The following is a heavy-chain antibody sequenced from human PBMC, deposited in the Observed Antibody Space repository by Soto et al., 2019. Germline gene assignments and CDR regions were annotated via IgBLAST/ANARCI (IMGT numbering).Heavy chain of an antibody. Sequence: SETLSLTCTVSSAPVSSSTYTWGWIRQPPGKGLEWIGSIYYSGSTYYKPSLNSRVTVSVDTSKNQFSLKVTSVTAAYTAVYYCARLHGYCISSSCHGHYAMDVWGQGTTVT. CDR2: IYYSGST. CDR1: SAPVSSSTYT. J-gene: IGHJ6*02. D-gene: IGHD2-2*01. V-gene: IGHV4-39*01. CDR3: ARLHGYCISSSCHGHYAMDV.